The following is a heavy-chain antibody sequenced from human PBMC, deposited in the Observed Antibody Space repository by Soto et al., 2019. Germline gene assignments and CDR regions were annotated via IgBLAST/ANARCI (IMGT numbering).Heavy chain of an antibody. D-gene: IGHD2-8*01. CDR2: INHSGST. J-gene: IGHJ4*02. Sequence: SETLSLTCAVYGGSFSGYYWSWIRQPPGKGLEWIGEINHSGSTNYNPSLKSRVTISVDTSKNQFSLKLSSVTAADTAVYYCARARRVVLMVYATQGYFDYWGQGTLVTAPQ. V-gene: IGHV4-34*01. CDR3: ARARRVVLMVYATQGYFDY. CDR1: GGSFSGYY.